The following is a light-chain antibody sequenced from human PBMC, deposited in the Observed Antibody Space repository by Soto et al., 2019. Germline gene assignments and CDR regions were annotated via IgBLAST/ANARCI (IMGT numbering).Light chain of an antibody. J-gene: IGKJ1*01. CDR1: QSVSNY. V-gene: IGKV3-15*01. CDR2: DVS. Sequence: ETVMTQSPATLSVSPGGRATLSCRASQSVSNYLAWYLQKTGQAPRLLIYDVSTRATGVPARFSGSGSGTEFTLTITSLQSEDFAVYYCQQYYNWRRTFGQGTKVDIK. CDR3: QQYYNWRRT.